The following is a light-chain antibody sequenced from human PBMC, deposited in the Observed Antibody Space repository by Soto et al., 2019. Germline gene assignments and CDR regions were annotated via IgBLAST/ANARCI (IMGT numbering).Light chain of an antibody. J-gene: IGKJ2*01. CDR1: QSVSSSY. CDR3: QQYGSSPMYT. V-gene: IGKV3-20*01. CDR2: GAS. Sequence: TQSPSTLSASVGDRVTITCRANQSVSSSYLAWYQQKPGQAPRLLIYGASSRATGIPDRFSGSGSGTDFTLTISRLEPEDFAVYYCQQYGSSPMYTFGQGTKLEIK.